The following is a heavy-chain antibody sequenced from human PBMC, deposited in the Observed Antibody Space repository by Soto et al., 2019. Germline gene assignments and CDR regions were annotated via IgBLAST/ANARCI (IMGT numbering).Heavy chain of an antibody. Sequence: QVQLQESGPGLVKPSETLSLTCTVSGGSISSYYWSWIRQPPGKGLEWIGYIYYSGITNYTPSLMSRVTISLDTSETQFSLKLSSVTAADTAVYYCARTSRQQLVPLYYYYMDVWGKGTTVTVSS. CDR2: IYYSGIT. D-gene: IGHD6-13*01. CDR1: GGSISSYY. CDR3: ARTSRQQLVPLYYYYMDV. J-gene: IGHJ6*03. V-gene: IGHV4-59*08.